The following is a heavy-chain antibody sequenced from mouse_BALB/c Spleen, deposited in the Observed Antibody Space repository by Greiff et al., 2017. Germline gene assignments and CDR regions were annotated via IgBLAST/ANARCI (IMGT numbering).Heavy chain of an antibody. D-gene: IGHD2-14*01. Sequence: VKLMESGPGLVQPSQSLSITCTVSGFSLTSYGVHWVRQSPGTGLEWLGVIWSGGSTDYNAAFISRLSISKDNSKSQVFFKMNSLQANDTAIYYCARIYRYDTFYYAMDYWGQGTSVTVSS. V-gene: IGHV2-2*02. CDR3: ARIYRYDTFYYAMDY. J-gene: IGHJ4*01. CDR2: IWSGGST. CDR1: GFSLTSYG.